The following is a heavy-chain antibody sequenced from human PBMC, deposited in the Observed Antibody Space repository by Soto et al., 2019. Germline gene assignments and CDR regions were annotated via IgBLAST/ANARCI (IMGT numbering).Heavy chain of an antibody. D-gene: IGHD6-6*01. CDR3: ARDSEAARPGGVFYYYNGMDV. CDR2: IYSGGST. V-gene: IGHV3-53*02. Sequence: EVQLVETGGGLIQPGGSLRLSCAASGFTVSSNYMSWVRQAPGKGLEWVSVIYSGGSTYYADSVKGRFTISRDNSKNTLYLQMNSLIAEDTAVYYCARDSEAARPGGVFYYYNGMDVWGQGTTVTVSS. J-gene: IGHJ6*02. CDR1: GFTVSSNY.